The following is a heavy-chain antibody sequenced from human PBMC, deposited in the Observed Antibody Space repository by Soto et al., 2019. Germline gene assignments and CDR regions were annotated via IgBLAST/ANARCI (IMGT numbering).Heavy chain of an antibody. CDR1: GGSINSRSYY. Sequence: ETLSLTCTVSGGSINSRSYYWGWIRQSPGKGLEWIGSIYYSGSTYYNPSPKSRVAMSVDTSKNQFSLKLRSVSAADTAVYYCARQRTSVVTQAYFDDWGQGSLVTVSS. J-gene: IGHJ4*02. CDR3: ARQRTSVVTQAYFDD. D-gene: IGHD2-21*02. V-gene: IGHV4-39*01. CDR2: IYYSGST.